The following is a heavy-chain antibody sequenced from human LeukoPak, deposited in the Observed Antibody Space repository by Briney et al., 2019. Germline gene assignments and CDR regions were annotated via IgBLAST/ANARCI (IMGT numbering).Heavy chain of an antibody. J-gene: IGHJ4*02. CDR2: IRNDGSDK. D-gene: IGHD1-26*01. V-gene: IGHV3-30*02. Sequence: QPGGSLRLSCVASAFTFCSYGIQWVRQAPGKGLEWVAYIRNDGSDKYFADSVKGRFSISRDSPKNTLYLQMNILRGECAAVYYCAKDWSYSLDYWGQGTPVTVSS. CDR3: AKDWSYSLDY. CDR1: AFTFCSYG.